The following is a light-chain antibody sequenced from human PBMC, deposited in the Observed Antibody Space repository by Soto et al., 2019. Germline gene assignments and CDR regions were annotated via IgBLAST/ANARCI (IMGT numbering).Light chain of an antibody. J-gene: IGKJ5*01. CDR2: DAS. V-gene: IGKV3-20*01. CDR3: KQYAASPIT. CDR1: QSVSTR. Sequence: EIVLTQSPGTLSWSPGERATLSCRASQSVSTRLAWYQQKPGQAPRLLISDASSRATGISDRFSGSGSGTDFTLTISRLEPEDFAMYYCKQYAASPITFGQGTRLEIK.